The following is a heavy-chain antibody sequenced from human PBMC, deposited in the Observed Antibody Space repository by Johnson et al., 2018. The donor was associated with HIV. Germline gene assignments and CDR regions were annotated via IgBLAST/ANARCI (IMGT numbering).Heavy chain of an antibody. CDR1: GFTFDDYA. CDR2: ISWNSGSI. J-gene: IGHJ3*02. CDR3: ARGRYAFAI. Sequence: LVESGGGVVQPGRSLRLSCAASGFTFDDYAMHWVRQAPGKGLEWVSGISWNSGSIGYADSVKGRFTISRDNAKKSLYLQMNRLRAEDTAVYYCARGRYAFAIWCQGTMVTVSS. V-gene: IGHV3-9*01.